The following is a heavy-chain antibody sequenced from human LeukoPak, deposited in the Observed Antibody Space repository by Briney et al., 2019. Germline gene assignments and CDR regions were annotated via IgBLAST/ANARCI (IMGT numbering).Heavy chain of an antibody. CDR2: IYYSGST. V-gene: IGHV4-59*01. J-gene: IGHJ4*02. CDR1: GSSISSYY. Sequence: PSETLSLTCTVSGSSISSYYWSWIRQPPGKGLEWIGYIYYSGSTNYNPSLKSRVTISVDTSKNQFSLKLSSVTAADTAVYYCARVYPNWNYPFDYWGQGTLVTVSS. D-gene: IGHD1-7*01. CDR3: ARVYPNWNYPFDY.